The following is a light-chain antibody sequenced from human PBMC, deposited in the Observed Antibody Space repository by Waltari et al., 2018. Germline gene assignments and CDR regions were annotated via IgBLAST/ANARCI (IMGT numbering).Light chain of an antibody. CDR1: RSDIGPYHF. CDR3: CSYAGGTAYV. J-gene: IGLJ1*01. Sequence: SALTQPASVSGSPGPSITISCTGTRSDIGPYHFVSWYQEYPGKAPKLIIYEATTRPSGVSDRFSASKSGNTASLTISGLQADDEADYSCCSYAGGTAYVFGTGTRVTVL. V-gene: IGLV2-23*01. CDR2: EAT.